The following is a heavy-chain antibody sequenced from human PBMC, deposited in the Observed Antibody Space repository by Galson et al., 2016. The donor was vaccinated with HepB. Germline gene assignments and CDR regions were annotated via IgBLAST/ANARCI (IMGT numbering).Heavy chain of an antibody. CDR2: IWQDGNNK. V-gene: IGHV3-33*01. J-gene: IGHJ4*02. CDR3: ARKHVYDWGLDY. CDR1: AFTFSSYG. Sequence: SLRLSCAASAFTFSSYGMHWVRQAPGKGLEGVALIWQDGNNKYYADSVKGRFTISRDNSKNTLCLQMNSLRAEDTAVYYCARKHVYDWGLDYWGQGTLVTVSS. D-gene: IGHD3-9*01.